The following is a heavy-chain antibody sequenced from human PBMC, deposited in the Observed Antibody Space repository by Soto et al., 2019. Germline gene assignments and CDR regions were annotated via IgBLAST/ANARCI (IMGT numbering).Heavy chain of an antibody. Sequence: PSETLSLTCTVSGGSISSGDYYWSWIRQPPGKGLEWIGYIYYSGSTYYNPSLKSRVTISVDTSNNQFSLKLSSVTAADTAVYYCARSIGYRYGFDAFDIWGQGTMVTVSS. V-gene: IGHV4-30-4*01. CDR2: IYYSGST. CDR1: GGSISSGDYY. CDR3: ARSIGYRYGFDAFDI. D-gene: IGHD5-18*01. J-gene: IGHJ3*02.